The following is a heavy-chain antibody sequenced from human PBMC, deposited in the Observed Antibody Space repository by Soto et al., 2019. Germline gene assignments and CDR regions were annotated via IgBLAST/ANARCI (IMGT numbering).Heavy chain of an antibody. CDR3: ASTDYIFNC. V-gene: IGHV4-34*01. CDR2: INHSGIT. Sequence: SETLALSYAVDGETFNDHYGNWIRQPPGKGLEWIGEINHSGITNYNPSLKSRVTISVDTSRKQFSLKVTSVTAADTAVYYCASTDYIFNCWGLGTLVTFSS. D-gene: IGHD4-4*01. J-gene: IGHJ4*02. CDR1: GETFNDHY.